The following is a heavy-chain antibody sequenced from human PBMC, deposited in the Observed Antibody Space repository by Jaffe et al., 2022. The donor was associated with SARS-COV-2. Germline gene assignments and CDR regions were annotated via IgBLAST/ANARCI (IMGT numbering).Heavy chain of an antibody. Sequence: QVQLVESGGGVVQPGRSLRLSCAASGFTFSSFAMHWVRQAPGKGLEWVGFISYDGSKKYYADSVKGRFTISRDNSKNTVYLQMNSLRAEDTAVYYCARDKKTGNYGIGNPYYYYGMDVWGQGTTVIVSS. J-gene: IGHJ6*02. V-gene: IGHV3-30-3*01. CDR2: ISYDGSKK. CDR1: GFTFSSFA. D-gene: IGHD4-17*01. CDR3: ARDKKTGNYGIGNPYYYYGMDV.